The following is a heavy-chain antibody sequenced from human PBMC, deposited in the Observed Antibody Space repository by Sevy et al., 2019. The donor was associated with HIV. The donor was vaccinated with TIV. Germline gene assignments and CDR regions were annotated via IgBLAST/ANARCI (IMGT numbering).Heavy chain of an antibody. CDR3: AKATDTAMANYYYGMDV. CDR2: ISGSGGST. J-gene: IGHJ6*02. Sequence: GGSLRLSCAASGFTFSSYAMSGVRQAPGKGLEWVSAISGSGGSTYYADSVKGRFTISRDNSKNTLYLQMNSLRAEDTAVYYCAKATDTAMANYYYGMDVWGQGTTVTVSS. V-gene: IGHV3-23*01. D-gene: IGHD5-18*01. CDR1: GFTFSSYA.